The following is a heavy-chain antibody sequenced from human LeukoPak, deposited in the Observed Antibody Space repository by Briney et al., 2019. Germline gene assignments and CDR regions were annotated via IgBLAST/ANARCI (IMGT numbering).Heavy chain of an antibody. Sequence: ASVKVSCKASGGTFSSYAISWVRQAPGPGLEWMGGIIPIFGTANYAQKFQGRVTITSDESTSTANMELSSLRSEDTAVYYCARDRDPFHDSSGYLFDYWGQGTLVTVSS. V-gene: IGHV1-69*13. CDR2: IIPIFGTA. J-gene: IGHJ4*02. CDR3: ARDRDPFHDSSGYLFDY. D-gene: IGHD3-22*01. CDR1: GGTFSSYA.